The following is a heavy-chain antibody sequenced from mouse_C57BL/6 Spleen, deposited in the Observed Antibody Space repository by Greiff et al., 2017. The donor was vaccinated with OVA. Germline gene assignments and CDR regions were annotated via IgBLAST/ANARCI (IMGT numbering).Heavy chain of an antibody. CDR1: GYSITSGYS. CDR2: ISYDGSN. V-gene: IGHV3-6*01. Sequence: DVKLVESGPGLVKPSQSLSLTCSVTGYSITSGYSWNWFRQFPGNKLEWMGYISYDGSNNYNPSLKNRLSITRDTSKNQFFLKLNSVTTEYTATYYCARSSGYFDYWGQGTTLTVSS. J-gene: IGHJ2*01. CDR3: ARSSGYFDY.